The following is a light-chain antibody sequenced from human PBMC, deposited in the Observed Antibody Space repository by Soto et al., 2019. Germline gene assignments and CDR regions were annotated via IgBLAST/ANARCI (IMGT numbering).Light chain of an antibody. CDR2: GNS. J-gene: IGLJ2*01. CDR3: QYYDSSLSVGV. CDR1: SSNIGAGYD. Sequence: QSVLTQPPSVSGAPGQRVTISCTWSSSNIGAGYDVHWYQQLPGTAPKLLIYGNSNRPSGVPDRFSGSKSGTSASLAITGLQAEDEADYYCQYYDSSLSVGVFGGGTKLTVL. V-gene: IGLV1-40*01.